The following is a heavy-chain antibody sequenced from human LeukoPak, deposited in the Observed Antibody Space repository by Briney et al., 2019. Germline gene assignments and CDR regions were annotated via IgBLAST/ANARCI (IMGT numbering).Heavy chain of an antibody. Sequence: SETLSLTCSVSGVTTNYYWGWLRQPPGKGLEWIGTFYYSGSTYYNSSLKSRVTISVDTSKNQFSLKLSSVTAADTAVYYCARRADYYDSSGFGDAFDIWGQGTMVTVSS. V-gene: IGHV4-39*01. CDR3: ARRADYYDSSGFGDAFDI. CDR1: GVTTNYY. J-gene: IGHJ3*02. D-gene: IGHD3-22*01. CDR2: FYYSGST.